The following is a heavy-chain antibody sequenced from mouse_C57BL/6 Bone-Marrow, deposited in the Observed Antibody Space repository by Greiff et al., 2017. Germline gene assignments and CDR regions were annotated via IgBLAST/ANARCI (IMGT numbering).Heavy chain of an antibody. CDR3: ARSVYYDYEGYCDY. J-gene: IGHJ2*01. CDR2: IYPGRGST. D-gene: IGHD2-4*01. Sequence: QVQLQQPGAELVKPGASVKMSCKASGYTFTSYWITWVKQRPGQGLEWIGDIYPGRGSTNYNEKFKSKATLTVDTSSSTAYMQLSSLTSEDSAVYYCARSVYYDYEGYCDYWGQGTTLTVSS. CDR1: GYTFTSYW. V-gene: IGHV1-55*01.